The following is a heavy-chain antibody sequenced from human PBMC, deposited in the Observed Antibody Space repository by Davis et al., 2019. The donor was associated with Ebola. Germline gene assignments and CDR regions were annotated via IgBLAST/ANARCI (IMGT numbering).Heavy chain of an antibody. CDR3: ARAVPATQNLDY. J-gene: IGHJ4*02. V-gene: IGHV1-2*02. D-gene: IGHD2-15*01. Sequence: AASVKVSCKASGYTFTSYAMHWVRQAPGQRLEWMGWINPNTGGTNSAQKFQGRVTMTRATSMTTAYLELNSLRSDDTAVYYCARAVPATQNLDYWGQGTLVTVSS. CDR2: INPNTGGT. CDR1: GYTFTSYA.